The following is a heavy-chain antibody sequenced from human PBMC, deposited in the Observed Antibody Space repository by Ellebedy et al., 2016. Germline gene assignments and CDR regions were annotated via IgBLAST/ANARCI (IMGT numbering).Heavy chain of an antibody. Sequence: GGSLRLSCEASGFTFSSHAMSWVRQAPGKGPEWVSAVVGSGERTFYADSVKGRFTISRDNSENRLYLQMNSLKVEDTATYYCANVGGSGSYYNGYWGLGTLVTVSS. D-gene: IGHD3-10*01. CDR2: VVGSGERT. V-gene: IGHV3-23*01. J-gene: IGHJ4*02. CDR1: GFTFSSHA. CDR3: ANVGGSGSYYNGY.